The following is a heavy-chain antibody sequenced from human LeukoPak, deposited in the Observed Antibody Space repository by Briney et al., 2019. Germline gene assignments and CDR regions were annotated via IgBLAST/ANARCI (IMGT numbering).Heavy chain of an antibody. Sequence: GGSLRLSCAASGFTFSDYNMRWIRQAPGKGLEWVSAITGNGDYTDYADSVKGRFTISRDNSKNTAYLQMNSLRSEDTAVYYCAKRSGINYGYFDSWGQGTLVTVSS. D-gene: IGHD1-26*01. CDR2: ITGNGDYT. CDR1: GFTFSDYN. CDR3: AKRSGINYGYFDS. V-gene: IGHV3-23*01. J-gene: IGHJ4*02.